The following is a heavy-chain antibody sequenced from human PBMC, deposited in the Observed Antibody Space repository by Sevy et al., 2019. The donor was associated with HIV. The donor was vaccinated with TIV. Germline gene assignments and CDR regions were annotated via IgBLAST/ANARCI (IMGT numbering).Heavy chain of an antibody. CDR2: MYSDGST. CDR3: ARGKSGYGYGLDY. V-gene: IGHV3-66*01. CDR1: GFTLTSYT. J-gene: IGHJ4*02. Sequence: GGSLRLSCAASGFTLTSYTMSWVRQAPGKGLEWVSVMYSDGSTYHADSVKGRFTISRDNSKNTLYLQMNSLRVEDTAVYYCARGKSGYGYGLDYWGQGTLVTVSS. D-gene: IGHD5-18*01.